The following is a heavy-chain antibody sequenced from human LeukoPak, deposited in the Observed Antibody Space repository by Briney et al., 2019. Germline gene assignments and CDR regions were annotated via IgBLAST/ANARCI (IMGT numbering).Heavy chain of an antibody. Sequence: PSETLSLTCAVYGGSFSGYYWSWIRQPPGKGLEWIGEINHSGSTNYNPSLKSRVTISVDTSKNQFSLKVSPVTAEATAVYYCASGCKLRSRYYYYSYYMDVWGKGTTVRVSS. CDR3: ASGCKLRSRYYYYSYYMDV. V-gene: IGHV4-34*01. CDR2: INHSGST. D-gene: IGHD4/OR15-4a*01. CDR1: GGSFSGYY. J-gene: IGHJ6*03.